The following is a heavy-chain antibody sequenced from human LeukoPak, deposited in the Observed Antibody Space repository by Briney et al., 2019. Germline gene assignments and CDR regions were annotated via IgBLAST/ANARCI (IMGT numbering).Heavy chain of an antibody. J-gene: IGHJ2*01. CDR3: ARRVRAYCSGGSCYDDWYFDL. D-gene: IGHD2-15*01. Sequence: SETLSLTCSVSGGSISSYYWSWIRQPHENGLECIGYIYYSGSTNYNPSLKTRVTISVDTSKNHFSLNLSSVTAADTAVYYCARRVRAYCSGGSCYDDWYFDLWGRGTLVTVSS. CDR1: GGSISSYY. CDR2: IYYSGST. V-gene: IGHV4-59*08.